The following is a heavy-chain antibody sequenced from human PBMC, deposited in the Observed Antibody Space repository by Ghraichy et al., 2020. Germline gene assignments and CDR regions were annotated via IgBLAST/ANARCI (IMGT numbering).Heavy chain of an antibody. V-gene: IGHV3-23*01. CDR2: ISGSGGST. Sequence: GALRLSCAASGFTFSSYAMSWVRQAPGKGLEWVSAISGSGGSTYYADSVKGRFTISRDNSKNTLYLQMNSLRAEDTAVYYCAKDHSVVVLGWFDPWGQGTLVTVSS. D-gene: IGHD2-2*01. CDR1: GFTFSSYA. J-gene: IGHJ5*02. CDR3: AKDHSVVVLGWFDP.